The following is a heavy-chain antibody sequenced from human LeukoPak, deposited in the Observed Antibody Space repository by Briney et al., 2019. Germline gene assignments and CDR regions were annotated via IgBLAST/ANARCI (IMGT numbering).Heavy chain of an antibody. CDR2: ISAYNGNT. CDR1: GYTFTSYG. CDR3: ARDMITMVRGVIVFDY. Sequence: GASVKVSCKASGYTFTSYGISWVRQAPGQGLEWMGWISAYNGNTNYAQKLQGRVTTTTDTSTSTAYMELRSLRSDDTAVYYCARDMITMVRGVIVFDYWGQGTLVTVSS. V-gene: IGHV1-18*01. J-gene: IGHJ4*02. D-gene: IGHD3-10*01.